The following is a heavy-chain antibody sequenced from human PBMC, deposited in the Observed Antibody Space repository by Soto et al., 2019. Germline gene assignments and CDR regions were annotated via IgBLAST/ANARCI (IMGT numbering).Heavy chain of an antibody. D-gene: IGHD2-15*01. CDR1: GYSFTSYW. CDR3: ETKHGGSSTKKDY. CDR2: IYPGDSDT. J-gene: IGHJ4*02. V-gene: IGHV5-51*01. Sequence: PGESLKISCKGSGYSFTSYWIGWVRQMPGKGLEWVGIIYPGDSDTRYSPSFQGQVTISADKSISTAYLQWSSLKASDNAMSYCETKHGGSSTKKDYWGQGTLVTVSS.